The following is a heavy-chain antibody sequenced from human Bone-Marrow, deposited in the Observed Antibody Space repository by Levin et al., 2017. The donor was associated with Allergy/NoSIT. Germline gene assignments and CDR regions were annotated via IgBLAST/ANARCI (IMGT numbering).Heavy chain of an antibody. D-gene: IGHD1-26*01. CDR1: GFTFKKYA. J-gene: IGHJ4*02. V-gene: IGHV3-23*01. Sequence: PGGSLRLSCAASGFTFKKYAMNWVRQAPGKGLEWVAAISGNGENTYYADSLKGRFTISRDNSRNTLSLQMNSLRADDTAIYYCAKYLLEWELLAGYYFGSWGQGTLVTVSS. CDR2: ISGNGENT. CDR3: AKYLLEWELLAGYYFGS.